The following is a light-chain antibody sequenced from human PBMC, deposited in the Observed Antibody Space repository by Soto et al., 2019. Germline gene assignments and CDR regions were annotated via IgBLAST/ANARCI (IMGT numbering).Light chain of an antibody. CDR3: QQYNNWPWT. CDR1: QSVISY. Sequence: EIVLTQSPGTLSLSPGERATLSCRASQSVISYLAWYQQKPGQAPRLLIHGASTRATGFPARFSGSGSGTDFTLTISSLQSEDFAVYYCQQYNNWPWTFGQGTKVDIK. J-gene: IGKJ1*01. CDR2: GAS. V-gene: IGKV3-15*01.